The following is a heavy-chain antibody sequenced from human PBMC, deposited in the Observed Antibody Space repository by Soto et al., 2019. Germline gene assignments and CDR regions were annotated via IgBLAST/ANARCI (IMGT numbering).Heavy chain of an antibody. D-gene: IGHD1-26*01. CDR3: ARGYYSGSNPSSFAY. V-gene: IGHV1-69*01. J-gene: IGHJ4*02. CDR2: ITPTLNIA. CDR1: GGTFSSYT. Sequence: QLQLVQSGAEVREPGSSVKVSCKASGGTFSSYTVIWVRQAPGQGLEWMGGITPTLNIAKYAEKFQGRVTITADEYTSTVNMHLSSLRSEDTAVYFCARGYYSGSNPSSFAYWGQGTLVAVSS.